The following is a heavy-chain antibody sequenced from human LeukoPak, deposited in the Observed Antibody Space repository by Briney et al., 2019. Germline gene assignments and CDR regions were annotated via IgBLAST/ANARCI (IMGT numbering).Heavy chain of an antibody. D-gene: IGHD6-13*01. CDR1: GLTFSTYS. CDR2: ISSSSSYI. V-gene: IGHV3-21*01. Sequence: PGGSLRLSCGASGLTFSTYSINWVRQAPGKGLEWVSSISSSSSYIYYADSVKGRFTISRDNAKNSLYLQMNSLRAEDTAVYYCARAEAAAGTLGEYYYYYYMDVWGKGTTVTVSS. J-gene: IGHJ6*03. CDR3: ARAEAAAGTLGEYYYYYYMDV.